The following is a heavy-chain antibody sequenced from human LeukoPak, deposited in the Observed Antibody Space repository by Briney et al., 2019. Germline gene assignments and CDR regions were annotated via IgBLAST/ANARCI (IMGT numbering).Heavy chain of an antibody. CDR1: GGTFSSYA. Sequence: GASVKVSCKASGGTFSSYAISWVRQAPGQGLEWMGGIIPIFGTANYAQKFQGRVTITTDESTSTAYMELSSLRSEDTAVYYCARVPRGSSWSSLDYYYMDVWGKGTTVTVSS. J-gene: IGHJ6*03. CDR2: IIPIFGTA. D-gene: IGHD6-13*01. CDR3: ARVPRGSSWSSLDYYYMDV. V-gene: IGHV1-69*05.